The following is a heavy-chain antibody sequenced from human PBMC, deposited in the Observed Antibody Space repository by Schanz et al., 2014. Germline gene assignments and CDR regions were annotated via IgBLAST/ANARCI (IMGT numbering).Heavy chain of an antibody. CDR1: GFNFSDYA. CDR2: ISGGGGTT. Sequence: EAHLVESGGGLVPPGGSLRLSCAASGFNFSDYAMCWVRQAPGKGLEWVSAISGGGGTTYYADSVKGRFTSSRDNAKNSLFLQMNSLRAEDTAVYYCARDFLLEQLGYSHYYYAMDVWGQGTTVTVS. CDR3: ARDFLLEQLGYSHYYYAMDV. V-gene: IGHV3-23*04. D-gene: IGHD2-15*01. J-gene: IGHJ6*02.